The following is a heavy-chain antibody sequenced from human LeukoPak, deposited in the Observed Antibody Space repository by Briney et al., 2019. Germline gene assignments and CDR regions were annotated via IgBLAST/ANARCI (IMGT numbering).Heavy chain of an antibody. J-gene: IGHJ4*02. V-gene: IGHV3-43*02. D-gene: IGHD5-18*01. CDR3: AKVGGSTWIQLWLLDY. Sequence: GGSLRLCCAASGLTLDGYSMHWVRQAPGKRLEWVSLINGDGDSTYYADSVKGRFTVSRGNSKNSLYLQMNSLRTEDTALYYCAKVGGSTWIQLWLLDYWGQGTLVTVSS. CDR1: GLTLDGYS. CDR2: INGDGDST.